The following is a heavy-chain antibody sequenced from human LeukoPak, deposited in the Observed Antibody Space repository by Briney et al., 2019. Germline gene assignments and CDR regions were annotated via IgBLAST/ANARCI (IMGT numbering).Heavy chain of an antibody. Sequence: GGSLRLSCAASGFSLSPYWMHWVRQAPGKGLVCISRISTDGSSTNYADSVKGRFTISRDNAKNSLYLQMNSLRVEDTAFYYCAKDNRRHYTSGPNPDSLHWGQGALVTVSS. CDR2: ISTDGSST. J-gene: IGHJ4*02. D-gene: IGHD6-19*01. CDR3: AKDNRRHYTSGPNPDSLH. V-gene: IGHV3-74*01. CDR1: GFSLSPYW.